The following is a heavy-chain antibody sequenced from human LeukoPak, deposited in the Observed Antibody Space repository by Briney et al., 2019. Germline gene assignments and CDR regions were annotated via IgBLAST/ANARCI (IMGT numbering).Heavy chain of an antibody. D-gene: IGHD5-24*01. CDR2: IYTSGST. CDR1: GGSISSYY. Sequence: SGTLSLTCTVFGGSISSYYWSWIRQPPGKGLEWIGYIYTSGSTNYNPSLKSRVTISVDTSKNQFSLKLSSVTAADTAVYYCARHDQEMATISWGQGTLVTVSS. J-gene: IGHJ4*02. CDR3: ARHDQEMATIS. V-gene: IGHV4-4*09.